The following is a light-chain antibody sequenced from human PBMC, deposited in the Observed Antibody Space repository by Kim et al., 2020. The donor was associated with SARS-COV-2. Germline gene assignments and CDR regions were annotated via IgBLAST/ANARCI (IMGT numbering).Light chain of an antibody. V-gene: IGLV2-23*02. J-gene: IGLJ2*01. CDR3: CSYAGSSTFE. CDR2: EVS. Sequence: GQSITISCTGTSSDVGSYNLVSWYQQHPGKAPKLMIYEVSKRPSGVSNRFSGSKSGNTASLTISGLQAEDEADYYCCSYAGSSTFEFGGGTKVTVL. CDR1: SSDVGSYNL.